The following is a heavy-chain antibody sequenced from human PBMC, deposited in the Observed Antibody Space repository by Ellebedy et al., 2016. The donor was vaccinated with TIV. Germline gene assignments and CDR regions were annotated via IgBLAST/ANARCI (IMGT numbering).Heavy chain of an antibody. CDR3: AKVLGPIAAAIAFDY. CDR2: ISCSGGST. V-gene: IGHV3-23*01. Sequence: GESLKIPXAASGFTFSSYAMSWVRQAPGKGLEWVSAISCSGGSTYYADSVKGRFTISRDNSKNTLYLQMNSLRAEDTGVYYCAKVLGPIAAAIAFDYWGQGTLVTVSS. D-gene: IGHD6-13*01. CDR1: GFTFSSYA. J-gene: IGHJ4*02.